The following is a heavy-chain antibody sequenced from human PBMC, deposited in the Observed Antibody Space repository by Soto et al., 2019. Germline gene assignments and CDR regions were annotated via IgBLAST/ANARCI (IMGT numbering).Heavy chain of an antibody. Sequence: QVQLQQWGAGLLKPWETLSLTCAVYGGFVTSGSYYWSWIRQPPGKGLEWIGEMSHSGGTHFNPSLKSRVTISVDTSKNQFTLKMSSVTAADTALYYCARVERGTATTVVDAFDIWGPGKMVTVSS. CDR2: MSHSGGT. V-gene: IGHV4-34*01. D-gene: IGHD1-1*01. CDR3: ARVERGTATTVVDAFDI. J-gene: IGHJ3*02. CDR1: GGFVTSGSYY.